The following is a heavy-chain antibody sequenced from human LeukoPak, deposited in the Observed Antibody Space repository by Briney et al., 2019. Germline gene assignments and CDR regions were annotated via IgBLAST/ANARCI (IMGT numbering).Heavy chain of an antibody. D-gene: IGHD5-18*01. Sequence: PGGSLRLSCAASGFTFSSYSMNWARQAPGKGLEWVSYISSSSSTIYYADSVKGRFTISRDNAKNSLYLQMNSLRAEDTAVYYCARGEYSYGFDYWGQGTLVTVSS. CDR2: ISSSSSTI. CDR3: ARGEYSYGFDY. CDR1: GFTFSSYS. V-gene: IGHV3-48*04. J-gene: IGHJ4*02.